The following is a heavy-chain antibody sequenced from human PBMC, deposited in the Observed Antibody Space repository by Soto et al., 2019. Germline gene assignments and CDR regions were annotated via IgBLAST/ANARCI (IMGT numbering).Heavy chain of an antibody. D-gene: IGHD2-8*01. CDR3: ASTLRYCTNGVCYTSGWFDP. Sequence: QVQLQESGPGLVKPSQTLSLTCTVSGGSISSGGYYWSWIRQHPGKGLEWIGYIYYSGSTYYNPSLKSRVTISVDTSKNQFSLKLSSVPAADTAVYYCASTLRYCTNGVCYTSGWFDPWGQGTLVTVSS. J-gene: IGHJ5*02. CDR1: GGSISSGGYY. V-gene: IGHV4-31*03. CDR2: IYYSGST.